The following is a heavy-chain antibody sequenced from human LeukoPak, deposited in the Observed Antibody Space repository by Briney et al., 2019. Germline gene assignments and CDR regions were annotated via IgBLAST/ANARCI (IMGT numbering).Heavy chain of an antibody. CDR2: IIPIFGTA. CDR1: GGTFSSCA. CDR3: ARPIVGATDAFDI. V-gene: IGHV1-69*06. Sequence: ASVKVSCTASGGTFSSCAISWVRQAPGQGLEWMGGIIPIFGTANYAQKFQGRVTITADKSTSTAYMELSSLRSEDTAVYYCARPIVGATDAFDIWGQGTMVTVSS. J-gene: IGHJ3*02. D-gene: IGHD1-26*01.